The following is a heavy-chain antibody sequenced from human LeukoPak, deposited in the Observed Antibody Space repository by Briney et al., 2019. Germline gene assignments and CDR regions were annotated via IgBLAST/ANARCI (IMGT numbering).Heavy chain of an antibody. CDR3: AREEGIAAAAYFDY. J-gene: IGHJ4*02. CDR1: GVTFSSYW. V-gene: IGHV3-7*01. D-gene: IGHD6-13*01. Sequence: GGSLRLSCAASGVTFSSYWMSWVRQVPGKGLEWVANIKQDGSEKYYVDSVKGRFTISRDNAKNSLYLQMNSLRAEDTAVYYCAREEGIAAAAYFDYWGQGTLVTVSS. CDR2: IKQDGSEK.